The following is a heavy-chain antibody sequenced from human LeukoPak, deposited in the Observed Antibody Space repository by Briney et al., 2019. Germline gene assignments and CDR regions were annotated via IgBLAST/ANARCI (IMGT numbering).Heavy chain of an antibody. J-gene: IGHJ6*02. CDR2: INHSGST. Sequence: SETLSLTCAVYGGSFSGYYWSWIRQPPGKGLEWIGEINHSGSTNYNPSLKSRVTISVDTSKNQFSLKLSSVTAADTAVYYCARGVQDDTVWRAGYYYYYYGMDVWGQGTTVTVSS. CDR3: ARGVQDDTVWRAGYYYYYYGMDV. CDR1: GGSFSGYY. D-gene: IGHD4-11*01. V-gene: IGHV4-34*01.